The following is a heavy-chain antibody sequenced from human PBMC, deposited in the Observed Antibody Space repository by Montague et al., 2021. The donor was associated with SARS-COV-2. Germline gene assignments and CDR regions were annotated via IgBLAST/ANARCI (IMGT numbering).Heavy chain of an antibody. Sequence: SETLSLTCAVYGGSFTRYYWSWIRQPPGKVLECTGEINHCGSTNYNPSLKDRITISVDTSTNQFSPKLSSLTAADTAVYYCARRSGEITLFGEVWRRAFDYWGQGTLVTVSS. CDR3: ARRSGEITLFGEVWRRAFDY. V-gene: IGHV4-34*01. D-gene: IGHD3-3*01. J-gene: IGHJ4*02. CDR1: GGSFTRYY. CDR2: INHCGST.